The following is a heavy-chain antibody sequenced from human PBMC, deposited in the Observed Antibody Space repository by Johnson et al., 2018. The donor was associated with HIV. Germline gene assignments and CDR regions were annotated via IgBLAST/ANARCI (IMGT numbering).Heavy chain of an antibody. J-gene: IGHJ3*02. CDR2: IDWTGGSK. CDR3: ARGSDPFGGVIVNGAFDI. D-gene: IGHD3-16*02. V-gene: IGHV3-20*04. CDR1: GFTFDDYG. Sequence: VQLVESGGGVVRPGGSLRLSCAASGFTFDDYGMSWVRQAPGKGLEWVSGIDWTGGSKGSADSAKGRFPISKDNSKNSLYLQMNSLRAEDTALYYCARGSDPFGGVIVNGAFDIWGQGTMVTVSS.